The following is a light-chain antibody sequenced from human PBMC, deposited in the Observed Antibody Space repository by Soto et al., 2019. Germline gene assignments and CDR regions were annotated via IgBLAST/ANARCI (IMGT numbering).Light chain of an antibody. V-gene: IGKV3-20*01. J-gene: IGKJ1*01. CDR1: QSVNNNY. CDR2: AAS. CDR3: QQYGRSPWT. Sequence: EIELTQSPGTLSLSPGERATLSCRASQSVNNNYLAWYQNKPGPSPRLLIYAASSRTRGIPDRIGGSGSETDFTLTVSRLEPEDFAVYYCQQYGRSPWTFGQGTKVEI.